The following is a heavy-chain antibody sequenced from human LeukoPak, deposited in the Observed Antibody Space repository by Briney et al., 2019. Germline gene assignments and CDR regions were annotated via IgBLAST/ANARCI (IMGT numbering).Heavy chain of an antibody. D-gene: IGHD3-3*01. CDR2: IYYNRGT. V-gene: IGHV4-39*01. Sequence: SETLSLTCTVSSDSISNSAYHWGWIRQPPGRGLEWIGTIYYNRGTYYNPSLKSRVTISVDTSKNQFSLKLSSVTAADTAVYYCARGPVLFNHDFWSGYTTSWFHYYYYGMDVWGQGTTVTVSS. CDR1: SDSISNSAYH. J-gene: IGHJ6*02. CDR3: ARGPVLFNHDFWSGYTTSWFHYYYYGMDV.